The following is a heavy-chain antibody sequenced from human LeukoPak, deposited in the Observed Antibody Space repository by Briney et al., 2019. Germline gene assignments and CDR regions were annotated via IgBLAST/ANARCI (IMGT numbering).Heavy chain of an antibody. V-gene: IGHV3-30*04. CDR3: ARLWGGSGSYYSGGPDY. D-gene: IGHD3-10*01. Sequence: PGGSLRLSCAASGFTFSSYAMHWVRQAPGKGLEWVAVISYDGTYKYYADSVKGRFTISRDNPKNTLSLQMNTLRHEDTAIYYCARLWGGSGSYYSGGPDYWGQGTLVTVSS. CDR2: ISYDGTYK. CDR1: GFTFSSYA. J-gene: IGHJ4*02.